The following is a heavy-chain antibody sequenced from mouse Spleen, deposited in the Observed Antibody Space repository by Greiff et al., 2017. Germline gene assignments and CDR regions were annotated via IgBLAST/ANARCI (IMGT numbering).Heavy chain of an antibody. CDR3: ATYPYGNYEAMDY. CDR2: IDPSDSYT. V-gene: IGHV1-50*01. J-gene: IGHJ4*01. Sequence: VQLQQSGTELLKPGASVKLSCKASGYTFTSYWMQWVKQRPGQGLEWIGEIDPSDSYTNYNQKFKGKATLTVDTSSSTAYMQLSSLTSEDSAVYYCATYPYGNYEAMDYWGQGTSVTVSS. D-gene: IGHD2-1*01. CDR1: GYTFTSYW.